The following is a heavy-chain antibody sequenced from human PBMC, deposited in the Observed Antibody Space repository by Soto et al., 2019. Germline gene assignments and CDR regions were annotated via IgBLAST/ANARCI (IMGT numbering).Heavy chain of an antibody. J-gene: IGHJ4*02. CDR3: ARVSSRTTLDS. CDR1: GYTFSIYS. D-gene: IGHD2-2*01. V-gene: IGHV1-18*04. CDR2: FSPYNGET. Sequence: QVQMVQSGAEVKKPGASVKVSCKSSGYTFSIYSINWVRQAPGHGLEWVEWFSPYNGETHYAQKLQGRVTMTTDTSTSTAYMELKSLRSDDTAVYYCARVSSRTTLDSWGPGTLVTVSS.